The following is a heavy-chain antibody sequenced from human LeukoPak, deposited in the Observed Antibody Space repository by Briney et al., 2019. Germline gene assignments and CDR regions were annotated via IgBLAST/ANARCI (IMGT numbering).Heavy chain of an antibody. CDR2: ISSSGSTI. V-gene: IGHV3-11*01. J-gene: IGHJ4*02. CDR1: GFTFSDYY. CDR3: ARAYWDYYDSSGPYYFDY. D-gene: IGHD3-22*01. Sequence: GGSLRLSCAASGFTFSDYYMSWIRQAPGKGLEWVSYISSSGSTIYYADSVKGRFTISRDNAKNSLYLQMNSLRAEDTAVYYCARAYWDYYDSSGPYYFDYWGQGTLVTVSS.